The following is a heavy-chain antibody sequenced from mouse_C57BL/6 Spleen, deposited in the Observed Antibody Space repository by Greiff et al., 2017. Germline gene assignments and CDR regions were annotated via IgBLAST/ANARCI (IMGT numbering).Heavy chain of an antibody. J-gene: IGHJ2*01. CDR2: ISYDGSN. V-gene: IGHV3-6*01. CDR1: GYSITSGYY. D-gene: IGHD4-1*01. CDR3: ARDFDWDGGNYFDY. Sequence: EVKLQESGPGLVKPSQSLSLTCSVTGYSITSGYYWNWIRQFPGNKLEWMGYISYDGSNNYNPSLKNRISITRDTSKNQFFLKLNSVTTEDTATYYCARDFDWDGGNYFDYWGQGTTLTVSS.